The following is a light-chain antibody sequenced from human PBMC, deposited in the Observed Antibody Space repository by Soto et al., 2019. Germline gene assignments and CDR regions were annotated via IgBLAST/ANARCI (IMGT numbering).Light chain of an antibody. CDR1: SSDVGSYNL. V-gene: IGLV2-8*01. CDR3: SSYAGSSVV. CDR2: AVS. J-gene: IGLJ2*01. Sequence: QSALTQPPSASGSPGQSVTISCTGTSSDVGSYNLVSWHQQHPGKAPKVMIYAVSQRPSGVPDRFSGSKSGNTASLTVSGLQAEDEADYYCSSYAGSSVVFGAGTKVTVL.